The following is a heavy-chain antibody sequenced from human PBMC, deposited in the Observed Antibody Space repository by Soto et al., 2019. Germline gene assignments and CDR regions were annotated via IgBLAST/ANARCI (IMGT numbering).Heavy chain of an antibody. V-gene: IGHV3-30-3*01. CDR3: AGDSFWSPTTVTTCVDY. D-gene: IGHD4-17*01. Sequence: QVQLVESGGGVVQPGRSLRLSCAASGFTFSSYAMHWVRQAPGKRLEWVAVISYDGSNKYYADSVKGRFTISRDNSKNTLYLQMNSLRAEDTAVYYCAGDSFWSPTTVTTCVDYWGQGTLVTVSS. CDR1: GFTFSSYA. CDR2: ISYDGSNK. J-gene: IGHJ4*02.